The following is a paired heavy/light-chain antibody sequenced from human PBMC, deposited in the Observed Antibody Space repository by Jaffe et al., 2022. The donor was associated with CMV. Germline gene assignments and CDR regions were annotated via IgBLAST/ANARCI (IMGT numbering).Heavy chain of an antibody. CDR2: VDWDDDK. CDR1: GFSLRTGGLA. J-gene: IGHJ4*02. CDR3: ARTDTYGRYCFDF. V-gene: IGHV2-70*15. Sequence: QVTLTESGPALVKPTQTLTLTCTFSGFSLRTGGLAVSWIRQPPGKALEWLARVDWDDDKYYNTSLKTRLTISKDTSKNEVVLVMTNMDPVDTATYFCARTDTYGRYCFDFWGQGTLVTVSS. D-gene: IGHD5-18*01.
Light chain of an antibody. Sequence: DIQLTQSPSSLSASVGDRVTITCRASQSISVFLNWYQQKPGKAPKLLVHGLSTLQSGVPSRFSGSGFGTDFTLTISNLQPEDFATYYCQQSYSSPEWTFGQGTKLEIK. J-gene: IGKJ2*02. CDR1: QSISVF. V-gene: IGKV1-39*01. CDR2: GLS. CDR3: QQSYSSPEWT.